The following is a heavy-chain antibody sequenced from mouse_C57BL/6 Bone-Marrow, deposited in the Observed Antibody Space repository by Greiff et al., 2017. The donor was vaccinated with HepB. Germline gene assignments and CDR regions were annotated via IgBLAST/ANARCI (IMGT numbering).Heavy chain of an antibody. D-gene: IGHD4-1*01. Sequence: VQWVESGPELVKPGASVKISCKASGYAFSSSWMNWVKQRPGKGLEWIGRIYPGDGDTNYNGKFKGKATLTADKSSSTAYMQLSSLTSEDSAVYFCAKTGTDGFYAMDYWGQGTSVTVSS. CDR3: AKTGTDGFYAMDY. V-gene: IGHV1-82*01. J-gene: IGHJ4*01. CDR1: GYAFSSSW. CDR2: IYPGDGDT.